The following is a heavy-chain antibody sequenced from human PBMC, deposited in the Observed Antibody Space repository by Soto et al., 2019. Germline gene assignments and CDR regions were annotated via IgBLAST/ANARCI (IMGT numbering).Heavy chain of an antibody. CDR1: GASITTYN. V-gene: IGHV4-59*01. Sequence: PSETLSLTCAVSGASITTYNWSWLRQAPGKGLELIENVYHTGRTDYNSSLKSRVTISVDTSKNQFSLNMNSVTAADSAVYYCARRLFGSGWTLDSWGQGALVTVSS. J-gene: IGHJ4*02. D-gene: IGHD6-19*01. CDR2: VYHTGRT. CDR3: ARRLFGSGWTLDS.